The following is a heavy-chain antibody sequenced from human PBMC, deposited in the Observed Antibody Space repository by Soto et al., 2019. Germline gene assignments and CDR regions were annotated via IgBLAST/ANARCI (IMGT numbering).Heavy chain of an antibody. J-gene: IGHJ6*02. CDR1: VGTFSSYA. V-gene: IGHV1-69*01. D-gene: IGHD3-10*01. CDR2: IIPIFGTA. Sequence: QVQLVQSGAEVKKPGSSVKVSCKASVGTFSSYAISWVRQAPGQGLEWMGGIIPIFGTANYAQKWQGRVTITADECTSTAYMGLSRVRSEYTAVYYCASSHVYGSGSYYPPVGMDVWGQGTTVPVSS. CDR3: ASSHVYGSGSYYPPVGMDV.